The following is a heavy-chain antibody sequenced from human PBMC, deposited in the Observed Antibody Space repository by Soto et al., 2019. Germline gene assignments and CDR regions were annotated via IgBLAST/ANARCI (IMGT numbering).Heavy chain of an antibody. V-gene: IGHV4-38-2*01. CDR3: ATRQSGGGYCSGGSCYSGAFDI. CDR2: IYHSGST. Sequence: SETLSLTCAVSGYSISSGYYWGWIRQPPGKGLEWIGSIYHSGSTYYNPSLKSRVTISVDTSKNQFSLKLSSVTAADTAVYYRATRQSGGGYCSGGSCYSGAFDIWGQGTMVTVSS. D-gene: IGHD2-15*01. J-gene: IGHJ3*02. CDR1: GYSISSGYY.